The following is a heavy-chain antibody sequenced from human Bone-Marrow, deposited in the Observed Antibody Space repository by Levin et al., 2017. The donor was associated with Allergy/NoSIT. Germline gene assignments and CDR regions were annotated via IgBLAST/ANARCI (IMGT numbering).Heavy chain of an antibody. CDR3: ASNADFGY. CDR2: IYSDGST. J-gene: IGHJ4*02. Sequence: AASGFTVSRNYMNWVRQAPGKGLEWVSLIYSDGSTHYTDSVRGRFTISRDNSKNTLFLQMTSLRVDDTAVYYCASNADFGYWGQGTLVTVSS. CDR1: GFTVSRNY. V-gene: IGHV3-53*01.